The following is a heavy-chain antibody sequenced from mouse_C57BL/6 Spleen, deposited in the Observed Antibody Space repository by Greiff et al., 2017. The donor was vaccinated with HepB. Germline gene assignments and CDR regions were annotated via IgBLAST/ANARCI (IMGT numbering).Heavy chain of an antibody. V-gene: IGHV1-61*01. CDR3: ARSLYAMDY. CDR2: IYPSDSET. CDR1: GYTFTSYW. Sequence: LQQPGAELVRPGSSVKLSCKASGYTFTSYWMDWVKQRPGQGLEWIGNIYPSDSETHYNQKFKDKATLTVDKSSSTAYMQRSSLTSEDSAVYYCARSLYAMDYWGQGTSVTVSS. J-gene: IGHJ4*01.